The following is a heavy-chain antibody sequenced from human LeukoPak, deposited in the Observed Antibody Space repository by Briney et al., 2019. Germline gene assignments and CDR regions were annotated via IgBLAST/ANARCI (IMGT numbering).Heavy chain of an antibody. Sequence: GGSLRLSCAASGFTFSSYAMSWVRQAPGKGLEWASAISGSGGSTYYADSVKGRFTISRDNSKNTLYLQMNSLRAEDTAVYYCAKGLWELLWFDPWGQGTLVTVSS. CDR3: AKGLWELLWFDP. V-gene: IGHV3-23*01. J-gene: IGHJ5*02. CDR2: ISGSGGST. D-gene: IGHD1-26*01. CDR1: GFTFSSYA.